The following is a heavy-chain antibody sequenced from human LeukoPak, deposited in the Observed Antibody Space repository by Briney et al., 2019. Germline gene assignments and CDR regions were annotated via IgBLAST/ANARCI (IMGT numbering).Heavy chain of an antibody. D-gene: IGHD2-2*01. CDR3: AGGLGRPAAINDY. V-gene: IGHV4-59*01. J-gene: IGHJ4*02. Sequence: PSETLSLTCTVSGGSISSYYWSWIRQPPGKGLEWIGYIYYSGSTNYNPSLKSRVTISVDTSKNQFSLKLSSVTAADTAVYYCAGGLGRPAAINDYWGQGTLVTVSS. CDR1: GGSISSYY. CDR2: IYYSGST.